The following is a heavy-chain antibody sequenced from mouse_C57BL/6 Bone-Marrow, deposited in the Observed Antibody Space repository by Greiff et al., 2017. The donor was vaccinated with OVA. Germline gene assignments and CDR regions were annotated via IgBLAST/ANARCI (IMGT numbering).Heavy chain of an antibody. CDR3: ARFYYGSSYWYFDV. J-gene: IGHJ1*03. CDR1: GYSFTDYN. CDR2: INPNYGTT. D-gene: IGHD1-1*01. Sequence: EVQLQQSGPELVKPGASVKISCKASGYSFTDYNMNWVKQSNGKSLEWIGVINPNYGTTSYTQTFKGKATLTVDQSSSTAYMQLNSLTSEDSAVYYCARFYYGSSYWYFDVWGTGTTVTVSS. V-gene: IGHV1-39*01.